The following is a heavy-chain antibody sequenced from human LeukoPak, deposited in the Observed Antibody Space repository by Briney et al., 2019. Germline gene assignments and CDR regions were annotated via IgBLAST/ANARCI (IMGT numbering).Heavy chain of an antibody. CDR1: GFTVTHYA. Sequence: GGSLRLSCSASGFTVTHYAMHWVRQAPGKGLEWVAVISYDGSNKYYADSVKGRFTISRDNSKNTLYLQMNSLRAEDTAVYYCARDWNYYDGDRGYFDYWGQGTLVTVSS. CDR3: ARDWNYYDGDRGYFDY. V-gene: IGHV3-30*04. D-gene: IGHD3-22*01. J-gene: IGHJ4*02. CDR2: ISYDGSNK.